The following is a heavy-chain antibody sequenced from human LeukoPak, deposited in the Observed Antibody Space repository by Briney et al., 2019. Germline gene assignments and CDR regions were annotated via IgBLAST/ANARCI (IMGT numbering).Heavy chain of an antibody. CDR3: AGGFTLDI. Sequence: GGSLRLSCAASGFTFSSNSMSWVRQAPGKGLEWVSFIYSDNTHYSDSVKGRFTISRDNSKNTLYLQMNSLRAEDTAVYYCAGGFTLDIWGQGTMVTVSS. CDR2: IYSDNT. CDR1: GFTFSSNS. V-gene: IGHV3-66*01. D-gene: IGHD2-15*01. J-gene: IGHJ3*02.